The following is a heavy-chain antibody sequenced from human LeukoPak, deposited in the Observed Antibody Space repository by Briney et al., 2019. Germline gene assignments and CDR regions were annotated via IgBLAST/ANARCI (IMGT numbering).Heavy chain of an antibody. CDR2: IYYTGST. V-gene: IGHV4-59*01. Sequence: PSETLSLTCTVSGGSISGYYWSWIRQPPGKGLQWIGNIYYTGSTNYNTSLKSRVTISIDTSKNQFSLKLRSMTAADAAVYYCARGDGYNYPFDYWGQGTLVTVSS. J-gene: IGHJ4*02. CDR1: GGSISGYY. D-gene: IGHD5-24*01. CDR3: ARGDGYNYPFDY.